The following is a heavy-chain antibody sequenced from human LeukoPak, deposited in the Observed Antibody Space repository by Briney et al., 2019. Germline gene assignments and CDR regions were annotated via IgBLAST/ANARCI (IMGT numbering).Heavy chain of an antibody. V-gene: IGHV4-61*02. Sequence: PSETLSLTCIVSGDSISTGRYSWTWIRQPAGQGLEWIGRIYINGKTTHNPSLKSRVTLSVDTSKNQFSLHLTSVTAADTAVYYCARGVLAYSNYIHNWFDPWGQGTLVTVSS. D-gene: IGHD4-11*01. CDR2: IYINGKT. CDR3: ARGVLAYSNYIHNWFDP. CDR1: GDSISTGRYS. J-gene: IGHJ5*02.